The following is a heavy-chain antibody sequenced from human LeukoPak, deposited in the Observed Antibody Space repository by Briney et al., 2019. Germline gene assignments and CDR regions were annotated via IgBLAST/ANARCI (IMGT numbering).Heavy chain of an antibody. J-gene: IGHJ3*02. Sequence: ASVKVSCKASGYTFTSYDINWVRQATGQGLEWMGWMNPNSGNTGYAQKFQGRVTMTRNTSISTAYMELSSLRSEGTAVCYCAREKQLSSAFDIWGQGTMVTVSS. D-gene: IGHD5-18*01. CDR1: GYTFTSYD. CDR2: MNPNSGNT. CDR3: AREKQLSSAFDI. V-gene: IGHV1-8*01.